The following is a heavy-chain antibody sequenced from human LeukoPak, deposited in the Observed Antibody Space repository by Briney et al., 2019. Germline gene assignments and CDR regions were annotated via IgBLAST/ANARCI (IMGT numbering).Heavy chain of an antibody. CDR3: ARGTLDIVVVVAVYYFDY. V-gene: IGHV4-34*01. CDR2: INHSGST. J-gene: IGHJ4*02. CDR1: GGSFSGYY. D-gene: IGHD2-15*01. Sequence: SETLSLTCAVYGGSFSGYYWSWIRQPPGKGLEWIGEINHSGSTNYNPSLKSRVTISVDTSKNQFSLKLSSVTAADTAVYYRARGTLDIVVVVAVYYFDYWGQGTLVTVSS.